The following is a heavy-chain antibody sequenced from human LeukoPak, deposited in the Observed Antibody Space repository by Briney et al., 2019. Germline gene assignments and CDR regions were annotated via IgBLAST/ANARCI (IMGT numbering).Heavy chain of an antibody. CDR3: VKAAVVGATLDAFDI. V-gene: IGHV3-74*01. D-gene: IGHD2-15*01. Sequence: GGSLRLSCEASGFTFSAYWMHWVRQAPGKGLVWVSRINSDGSTTSYADSVKGRFTISRDNSKNTLYLQMNSLRAEDTAIYYCVKAAVVGATLDAFDIWGQGTMVTVSS. J-gene: IGHJ3*02. CDR1: GFTFSAYW. CDR2: INSDGSTT.